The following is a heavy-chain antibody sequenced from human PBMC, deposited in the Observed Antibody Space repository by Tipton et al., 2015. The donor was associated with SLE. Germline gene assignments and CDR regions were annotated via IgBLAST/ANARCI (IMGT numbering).Heavy chain of an antibody. V-gene: IGHV3-21*04. J-gene: IGHJ6*02. CDR1: GFTFSSYS. CDR2: ISSSSSYI. D-gene: IGHD7-27*01. Sequence: SLRLSCAASGFTFSSYSMNWVRQAPGKGLEWVSSISSSSSYIYYADSVKGRFTISRDNARNSLYLQMNSLRREDTALYYCAKDIRIWGSGYGMDVWGQGTTVTVSS. CDR3: AKDIRIWGSGYGMDV.